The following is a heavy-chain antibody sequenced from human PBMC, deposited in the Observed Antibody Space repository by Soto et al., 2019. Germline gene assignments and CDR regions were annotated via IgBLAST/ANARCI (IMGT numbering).Heavy chain of an antibody. CDR1: GFTFNTYA. CDR3: AKAPTVEGRGGPEY. Sequence: EVQLLESGGGLVRPGGSLRLSCVASGFTFNTYAMTWVRRAPGKGLEWVSAISATGGSTFYADSLQGRFTISRDNSKNTLYLEMKSLRAGDTAVYYCAKAPTVEGRGGPEYWGQGTLVTVSS. D-gene: IGHD3-10*01. CDR2: ISATGGST. J-gene: IGHJ4*02. V-gene: IGHV3-23*01.